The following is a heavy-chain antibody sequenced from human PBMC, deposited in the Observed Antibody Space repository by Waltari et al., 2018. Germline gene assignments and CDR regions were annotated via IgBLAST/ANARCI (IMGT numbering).Heavy chain of an antibody. Sequence: QVQLVESGGGVVQPGRSLRLSCAASGLTFSSYIRHWVRQPPGKGLEWVAVISYDGTNKYYADSVKGRFTISRDNSKNTLYLQMNSLRPDDTAVYYCARGGGWNSHLDYWGQGTLVTVSS. J-gene: IGHJ4*02. V-gene: IGHV3-30-3*01. CDR1: GLTFSSYI. CDR2: ISYDGTNK. D-gene: IGHD1-7*01. CDR3: ARGGGWNSHLDY.